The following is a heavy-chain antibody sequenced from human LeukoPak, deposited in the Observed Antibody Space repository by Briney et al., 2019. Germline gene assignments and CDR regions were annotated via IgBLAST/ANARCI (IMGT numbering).Heavy chain of an antibody. Sequence: HPGKGLEWIGYIYYSGSTYYNPSLKSRVTISVDTSKNQFSLKLSSVTAADTAVYYCASSDYWGQGTLVTVSS. J-gene: IGHJ4*02. CDR2: IYYSGST. V-gene: IGHV4-31*02. CDR3: ASSDY.